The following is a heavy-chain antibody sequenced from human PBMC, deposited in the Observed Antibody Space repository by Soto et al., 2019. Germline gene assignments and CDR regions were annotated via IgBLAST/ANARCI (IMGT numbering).Heavy chain of an antibody. CDR3: ARTIYVDNVDY. CDR2: MNPNSGNT. V-gene: IGHV1-8*01. D-gene: IGHD4-17*01. J-gene: IGHJ4*02. CDR1: GYTFTSYD. Sequence: QVQLVQSGAEVKKPGASVKVSCKASGYTFTSYDINWVRQATGQGLEWMGWMNPNSGNTGYAQKFQGRVTMTRNTSIITAYMELSSLSSKVAAVYYCARTIYVDNVDYGGQGNRVTVSS.